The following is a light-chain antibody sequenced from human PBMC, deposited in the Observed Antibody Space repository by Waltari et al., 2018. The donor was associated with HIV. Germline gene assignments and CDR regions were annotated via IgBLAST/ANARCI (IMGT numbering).Light chain of an antibody. J-gene: IGLJ1*01. Sequence: QSALTQPPSASGSPGQSVSISCTGASRDVGAFKYVSWYQQHPGKAPKLVIDVVTKRPAGGPGRFSGSKSGNTASLTVAGLQAEDEAHYYCSSYAGSSMSYAFGTGTKVTVL. CDR1: SRDVGAFKY. CDR2: VVT. CDR3: SSYAGSSMSYA. V-gene: IGLV2-8*01.